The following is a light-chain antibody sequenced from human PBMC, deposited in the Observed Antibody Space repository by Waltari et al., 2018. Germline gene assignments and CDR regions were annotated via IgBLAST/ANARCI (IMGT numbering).Light chain of an antibody. V-gene: IGKV4-1*01. J-gene: IGKJ3*01. CDR3: QQYYGTPQFT. CDR2: WAS. Sequence: DIVMTQSPDSLAVSLGERATINCKSSQSVLYTSDNKNYLAWYQQRPGQPRKLLIYWASTRVSGVPDRFSGSGSGTDFTLTISSLQAEDVAVYYCQQYYGTPQFTFGPGTRVDIK. CDR1: QSVLYTSDNKNY.